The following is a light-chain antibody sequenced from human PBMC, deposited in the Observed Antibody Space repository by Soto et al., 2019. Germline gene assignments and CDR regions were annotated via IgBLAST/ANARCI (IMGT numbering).Light chain of an antibody. CDR2: KAS. J-gene: IGKJ1*01. CDR1: QSISIW. V-gene: IGKV1-5*03. CDR3: QQYKSYSRT. Sequence: DIQMTQSPSTLSASVGDRVSITCRASQSISIWLAWYQQKPGKAPKVLIYKASILESGVPSRFSGSGSGTEFTLTISSLQPEDFATYYCQQYKSYSRTFGQGTKVEIK.